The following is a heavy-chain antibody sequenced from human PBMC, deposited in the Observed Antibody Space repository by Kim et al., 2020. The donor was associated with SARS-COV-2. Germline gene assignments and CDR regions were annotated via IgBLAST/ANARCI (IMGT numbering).Heavy chain of an antibody. Sequence: GGSLRLSCAASGFTFSSYWMSWVRQAPGKGLEWVANVKQDGSEKYYVDSVKGRFTISRDNAKNSLYLQMSSLRAEDTAVYYCARDLLGAVAGTSVYWGQGTLVTVSS. CDR3: ARDLLGAVAGTSVY. J-gene: IGHJ4*02. CDR2: VKQDGSEK. D-gene: IGHD6-19*01. CDR1: GFTFSSYW. V-gene: IGHV3-7*01.